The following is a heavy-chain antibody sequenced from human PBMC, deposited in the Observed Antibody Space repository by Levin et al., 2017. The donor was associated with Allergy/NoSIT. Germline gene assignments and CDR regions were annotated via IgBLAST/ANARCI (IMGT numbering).Heavy chain of an antibody. CDR2: INWNGGST. Sequence: GGSLRLSCAASGFTFDDYGMSWVRQAPGKGLEWVSGINWNGGSTGYADSVKGRFTISRDNAKNSLYLQMNSLRAEDTALYHCARGGIAAAGTGGEADYWGQGTLVTVSS. V-gene: IGHV3-20*01. CDR3: ARGGIAAAGTGGEADY. CDR1: GFTFDDYG. J-gene: IGHJ4*02. D-gene: IGHD6-13*01.